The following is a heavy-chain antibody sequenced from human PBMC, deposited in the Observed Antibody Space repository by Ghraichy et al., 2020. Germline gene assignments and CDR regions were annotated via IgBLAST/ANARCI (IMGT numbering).Heavy chain of an antibody. D-gene: IGHD6-19*01. CDR1: GGSISSYY. CDR3: ARRAAEAGRHDFDY. J-gene: IGHJ4*02. Sequence: SETLSLTCTVSGGSISSYYWSWIRQPPGKGLEWIGYIYTSGSTNYNPSLKSRVTISVDTSKNQFSLKLSSVTAADTAVYYCARRAAEAGRHDFDYWGQGTLVTVSS. CDR2: IYTSGST. V-gene: IGHV4-4*09.